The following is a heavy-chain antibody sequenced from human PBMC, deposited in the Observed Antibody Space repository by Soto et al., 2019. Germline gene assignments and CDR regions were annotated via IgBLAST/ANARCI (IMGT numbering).Heavy chain of an antibody. D-gene: IGHD1-26*01. J-gene: IGHJ4*02. CDR1: GYTFTSYA. CDR2: INAGNGNT. CDR3: AREGYYPPLRESFFDY. V-gene: IGHV1-3*01. Sequence: ASVKVSCKASGYTFTSYAMHWVRQAPGQRLEWMGWINAGNGNTKYSQKFQGRVTITRDTSASTAYMELNSLRAEDTAVYYCAREGYYPPLRESFFDYWGQGTLVTVSS.